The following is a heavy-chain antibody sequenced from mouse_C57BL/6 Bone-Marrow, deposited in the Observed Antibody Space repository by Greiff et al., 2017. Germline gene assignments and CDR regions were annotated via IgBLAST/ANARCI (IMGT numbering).Heavy chain of an antibody. J-gene: IGHJ3*01. CDR3: ARFQLGRGRAWFAY. V-gene: IGHV1-7*01. D-gene: IGHD4-1*02. Sequence: QVQLQQSGAELAKPGASVKLSCKASGYTFTSYWMHWVKQRPGQGLEWIGYINPSSGYTKYNQKFKDKATLTADKSSSTAYMQLSSLTYDDSAVYFCARFQLGRGRAWFAYWGQGTLVTVSA. CDR2: INPSSGYT. CDR1: GYTFTSYW.